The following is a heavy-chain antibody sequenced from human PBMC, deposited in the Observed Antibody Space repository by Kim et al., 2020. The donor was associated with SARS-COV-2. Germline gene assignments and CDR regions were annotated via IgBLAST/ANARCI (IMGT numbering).Heavy chain of an antibody. CDR1: GGSISSGGYY. CDR2: IYYSGST. CDR3: ARGQGLITMIVVVVGAFDY. J-gene: IGHJ4*02. Sequence: SETLSLTCTVSGGSISSGGYYWSWIRQHPGKGLEWIGYIYYSGSTYYNPSLKSRVTISVDTSKNPFSLKLSSVTAADTAVYYCARGQGLITMIVVVVGAFDYWGQGTLVTVSS. V-gene: IGHV4-31*03. D-gene: IGHD3-22*01.